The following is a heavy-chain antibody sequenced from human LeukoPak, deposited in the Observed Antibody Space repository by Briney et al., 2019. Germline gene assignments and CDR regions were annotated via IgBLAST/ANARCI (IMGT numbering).Heavy chain of an antibody. V-gene: IGHV3-30-3*01. Sequence: PGGSLRLSCAASGFTFSSYAMHWVRQAPGKGLEWVAVISYDGSNKYYADSVKGRFTISRDNAKNSLYLQMNSLRAEDTAVYYCARDYRMVRTYDYWGQGTLVTVSS. D-gene: IGHD3-10*01. CDR3: ARDYRMVRTYDY. J-gene: IGHJ4*02. CDR2: ISYDGSNK. CDR1: GFTFSSYA.